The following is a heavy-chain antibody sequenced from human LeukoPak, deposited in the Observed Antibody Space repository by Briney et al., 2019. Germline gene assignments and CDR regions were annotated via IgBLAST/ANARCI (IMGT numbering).Heavy chain of an antibody. V-gene: IGHV3-7*01. Sequence: GGSLRLSCTASGFTFSSYWMSWVRQAPGKGLECVANINQGGSGKYYVDSVTGRFTISRDNAKDSVYLQMNSLRAEDTAVYYCTKGRSNHYWGQGTLVTVST. J-gene: IGHJ4*02. CDR1: GFTFSSYW. CDR2: INQGGSGK. CDR3: TKGRSNHY. D-gene: IGHD3-10*01.